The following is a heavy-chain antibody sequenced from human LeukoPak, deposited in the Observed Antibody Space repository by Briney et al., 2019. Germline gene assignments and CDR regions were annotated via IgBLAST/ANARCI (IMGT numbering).Heavy chain of an antibody. D-gene: IGHD3-9*01. Sequence: GRSLRLSCAASGFTFSSYGMSWVRQAPGKGLEWVSAISGSGGSTYYADSVKGRFTISRDNSKNTLYLQMNSLRAEDTAVYYCAKDRPLRYFDWLDYWGQGTLVTVSS. CDR3: AKDRPLRYFDWLDY. J-gene: IGHJ4*02. CDR1: GFTFSSYG. V-gene: IGHV3-23*01. CDR2: ISGSGGST.